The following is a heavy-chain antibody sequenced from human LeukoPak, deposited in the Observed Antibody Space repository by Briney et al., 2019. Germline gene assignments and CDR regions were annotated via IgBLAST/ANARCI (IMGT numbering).Heavy chain of an antibody. CDR3: AKAPTRPTWYSSSPDYFDY. Sequence: GGSLRLSCAASGFTFSSYAMSRVRQAPGKGLEWVSAISGSGGSTYYADSVKGRFTISRDNSKNTLYLQMNSLRAEDTAVYYCAKAPTRPTWYSSSPDYFDYWGQGTLVTVSS. CDR1: GFTFSSYA. V-gene: IGHV3-23*01. D-gene: IGHD6-6*01. J-gene: IGHJ4*02. CDR2: ISGSGGST.